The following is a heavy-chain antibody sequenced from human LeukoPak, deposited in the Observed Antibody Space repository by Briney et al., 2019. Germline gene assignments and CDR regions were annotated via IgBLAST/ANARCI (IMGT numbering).Heavy chain of an antibody. V-gene: IGHV3-23*01. CDR2: SSGSGDDT. D-gene: IGHD4-17*01. Sequence: PGGSLRLSCAASGLTFRNYGMGWVRQAPGKGLEWVSTSSGSGDDTYYADSVKGRFTIPRDNSKNTLYLQMSGLRAEDTAVYYCAKFRGIPTTVTQDWGQGTLVTVSS. J-gene: IGHJ1*01. CDR3: AKFRGIPTTVTQD. CDR1: GLTFRNYG.